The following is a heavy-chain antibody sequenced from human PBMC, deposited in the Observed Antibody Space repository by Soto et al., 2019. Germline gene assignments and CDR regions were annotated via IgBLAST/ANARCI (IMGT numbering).Heavy chain of an antibody. CDR3: ARARRLLWFGELSETRWFDP. CDR1: GGSISSGGYS. Sequence: SETLSLTCAVSGGSISSGGYSWSWIRQPPGKGLEWIGYIYHSGSTYYNPSLKSRVTISVDRSKNQFSLKLSSVTAADTAVYYCARARRLLWFGELSETRWFDPWGQGTLVTVSS. D-gene: IGHD3-10*01. J-gene: IGHJ5*02. CDR2: IYHSGST. V-gene: IGHV4-30-2*01.